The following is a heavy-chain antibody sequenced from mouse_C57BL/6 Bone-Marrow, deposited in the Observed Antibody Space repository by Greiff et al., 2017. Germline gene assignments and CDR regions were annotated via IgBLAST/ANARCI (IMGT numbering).Heavy chain of an antibody. Sequence: QVQLQQPGAELVKPGASVKLSCKASGYTFTSYWMQWVKQRPGQGLEWIGEIDPSDSYTNYNQKFKGKATLTVDTSSSTAYMQLSSLTSEDAAVYYCARTYYGTYAMDYWGQGTSVTVSS. J-gene: IGHJ4*01. V-gene: IGHV1-50*01. CDR3: ARTYYGTYAMDY. CDR2: IDPSDSYT. D-gene: IGHD2-10*01. CDR1: GYTFTSYW.